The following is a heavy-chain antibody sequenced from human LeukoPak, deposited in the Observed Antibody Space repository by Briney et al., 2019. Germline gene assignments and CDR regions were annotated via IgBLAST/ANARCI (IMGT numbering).Heavy chain of an antibody. CDR3: ARVVGSSTTTLPYYYYYYMDV. CDR2: INPNSGGT. V-gene: IGHV1-2*02. Sequence: ASVKVSCKASGYTFTGYYMHWVRQAPGQGLEWMGWINPNSGGTNYAQKFQGRVTMTRDTSISTAYMELSRLRSDDTAVYYCARVVGSSTTTLPYYYYYYMDVWGQGTLVTVSS. J-gene: IGHJ6*03. CDR1: GYTFTGYY. D-gene: IGHD6-6*01.